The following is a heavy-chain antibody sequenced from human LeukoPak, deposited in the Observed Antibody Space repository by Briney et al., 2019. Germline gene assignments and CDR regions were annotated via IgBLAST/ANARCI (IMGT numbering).Heavy chain of an antibody. CDR2: IYYSGST. CDR3: ARATSYTGHLGW. CDR1: GGSIANY. Sequence: SETLSLTCTVSGGSIANYWSWIRQPPGRGLEWIGYIYYSGSTNYNPSLKSRVTISVDTSKNQFSLSLSSVTAADTAVYYCARATSYTGHLGWWGQGTLVTVSS. V-gene: IGHV4-59*08. J-gene: IGHJ4*02. D-gene: IGHD6-19*01.